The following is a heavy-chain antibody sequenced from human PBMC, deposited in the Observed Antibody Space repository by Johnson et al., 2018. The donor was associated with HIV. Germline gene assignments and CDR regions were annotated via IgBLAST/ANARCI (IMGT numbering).Heavy chain of an antibody. CDR3: ARDDVVETEDAFDL. CDR1: GFAVSSNY. D-gene: IGHD2-15*01. V-gene: IGHV3-66*02. CDR2: LYSAGSA. Sequence: VQLVESGGGLVRPGGSLRLSCAASGFAVSSNYMNWVRQTPGKGLEWVSILYSAGSAYYADSVKGRFTISRDNSKNTLYLQMNSLRSEDTAMYYCARDDVVETEDAFDLWGQGTMVTVSS. J-gene: IGHJ3*01.